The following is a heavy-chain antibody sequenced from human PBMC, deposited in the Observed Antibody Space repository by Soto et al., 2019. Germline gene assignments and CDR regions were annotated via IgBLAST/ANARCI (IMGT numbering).Heavy chain of an antibody. V-gene: IGHV3-9*01. CDR3: AKDIGYGSGTYYHFDY. Sequence: EVHLVESGGDLVQPGRSLRLSCAASGFDFDDYAMHWVRQAPGKGLEWVSGISWNSVTIGYVDSVKGRFTISRDNAKNSLYLQMNSLRTEDTAFYYCAKDIGYGSGTYYHFDYWGQGILVSVSS. J-gene: IGHJ4*02. CDR1: GFDFDDYA. D-gene: IGHD3-10*01. CDR2: ISWNSVTI.